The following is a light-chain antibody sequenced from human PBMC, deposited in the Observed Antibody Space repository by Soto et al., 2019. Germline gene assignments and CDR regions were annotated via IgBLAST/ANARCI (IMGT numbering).Light chain of an antibody. CDR2: DAN. V-gene: IGLV2-11*01. CDR3: CSYAGSFTWV. CDR1: TGDVGAYNF. J-gene: IGLJ3*02. Sequence: QSALTQPRSVSGSPGQSVTISCTGTTGDVGAYNFVSWYQHHPGKAPKLIIYDANKRPSGVPDRFSASKSGNTASLTISGLQAEDEADYYCCSYAGSFTWVFGGGTQLTVL.